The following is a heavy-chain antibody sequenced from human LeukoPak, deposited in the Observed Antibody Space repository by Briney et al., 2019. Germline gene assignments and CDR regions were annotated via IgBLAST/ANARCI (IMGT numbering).Heavy chain of an antibody. V-gene: IGHV4-59*01. CDR2: IYHTGST. D-gene: IGHD7-27*01. Sequence: SETLSLTCTVSGGAISYYYWNWIRQPPGKGLEWIGYIYHTGSTSYSPSLKSRVTISADTSQNQFSLKLSSVTAADTAVYYCASRKLGNDYWGQGTLVTVSS. CDR3: ASRKLGNDY. J-gene: IGHJ4*02. CDR1: GGAISYYY.